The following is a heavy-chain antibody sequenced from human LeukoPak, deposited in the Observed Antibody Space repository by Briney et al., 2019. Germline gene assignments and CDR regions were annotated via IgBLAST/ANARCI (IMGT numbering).Heavy chain of an antibody. CDR3: ARVAYYYGSGSYEDYYFDY. CDR2: IYTSGSP. CDR1: GGSISSYY. D-gene: IGHD3-10*01. V-gene: IGHV4-4*07. J-gene: IGHJ4*02. Sequence: SETLSLTCTVSGGSISSYYWSWIRQPAGKGLEWIGRIYTSGSPNYNPSLKSRVTMSVDTSKNQFSLKLSSVTAADTAVYYCARVAYYYGSGSYEDYYFDYWGQGTLVTVSS.